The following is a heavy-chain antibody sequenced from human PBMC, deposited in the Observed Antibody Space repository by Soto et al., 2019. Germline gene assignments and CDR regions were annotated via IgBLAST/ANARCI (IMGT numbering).Heavy chain of an antibody. CDR3: AALGDNFEH. J-gene: IGHJ4*02. CDR1: GVTFTSCA. CDR2: IGVGSGNR. Sequence: SVKVSFNASGVTFTSCAVQWVRQARGQRLEWIGWIGVGSGNRHYAQNFQERVTITRDMSTNTAYMELSSLRSEDPAVYYCAALGDNFEHWAQGTLVTVSS. V-gene: IGHV1-58*01. D-gene: IGHD2-21*01.